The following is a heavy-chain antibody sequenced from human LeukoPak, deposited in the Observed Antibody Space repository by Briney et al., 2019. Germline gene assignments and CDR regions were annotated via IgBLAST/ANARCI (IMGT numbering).Heavy chain of an antibody. CDR1: GGTFSSYA. CDR3: ARGRSVDTAMDIEFKYYYYGMDV. V-gene: IGHV1-69*01. CDR2: IIPIFGTA. Sequence: SVKVACKASGGTFSSYAISWVRQAPGQGLEWMGEIIPIFGTANYAQKFQGRVTITADESTSTAYMELSSLRSEDTAVYYCARGRSVDTAMDIEFKYYYYGMDVWGKGPTVTVSS. J-gene: IGHJ6*04. D-gene: IGHD5-18*01.